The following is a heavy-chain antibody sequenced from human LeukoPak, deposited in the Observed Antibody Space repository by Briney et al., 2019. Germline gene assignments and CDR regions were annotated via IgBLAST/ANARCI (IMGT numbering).Heavy chain of an antibody. V-gene: IGHV1-69*06. CDR1: GGTFSSYA. CDR3: ASDLTGYSSGWYYFDY. Sequence: ASVKVSCKASGGTFSSYAISWVRQAPGQGLEWMGGIIPIFGTANYAQKFQGRVTITADKSTSTAYMELSSLRSEDTAVYYCASDLTGYSSGWYYFDYWGQGTLVTVSS. D-gene: IGHD6-19*01. CDR2: IIPIFGTA. J-gene: IGHJ4*02.